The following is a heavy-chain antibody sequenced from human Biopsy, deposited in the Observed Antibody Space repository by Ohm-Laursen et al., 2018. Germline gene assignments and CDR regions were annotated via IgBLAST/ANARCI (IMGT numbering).Heavy chain of an antibody. J-gene: IGHJ5*02. V-gene: IGHV4-39*01. D-gene: IGHD3-22*01. CDR3: ARDYDTSGYYYVS. Sequence: SETLSLTWTVSGGSISNNNYYWGWIRQPPGKGLEWIGSIFYRGSTHYKPSLKSRVNISVDTSKNQFSQKLNSVTAADTAVYYCARDYDTSGYYYVSWGQGTPVTVSS. CDR2: IFYRGST. CDR1: GGSISNNNYY.